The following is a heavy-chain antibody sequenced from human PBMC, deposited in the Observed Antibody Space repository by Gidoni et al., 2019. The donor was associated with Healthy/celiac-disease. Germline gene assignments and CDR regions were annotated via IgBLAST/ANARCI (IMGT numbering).Heavy chain of an antibody. J-gene: IGHJ5*02. CDR2: IYSGGST. CDR3: AREIGYGDYVGWFDP. D-gene: IGHD4-17*01. V-gene: IGHV3-66*01. CDR1: GFDVSSNY. Sequence: EVQLVESGGGLVQPGGSLRLSCSASGFDVSSNYMSWVRQAPGKGLEWVSVIYSGGSTYYADSVKGRFTISRDNSKNTLYLQMNSLRAEDTAVYYCAREIGYGDYVGWFDPWGQGTLVTVSS.